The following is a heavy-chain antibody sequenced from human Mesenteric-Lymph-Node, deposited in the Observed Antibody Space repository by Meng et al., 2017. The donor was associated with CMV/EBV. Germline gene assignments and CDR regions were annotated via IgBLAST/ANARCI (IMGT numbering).Heavy chain of an antibody. J-gene: IGHJ4*02. CDR2: ISSRGDTT. CDR1: GFTFSNYA. Sequence: GESLKIFCAASGFTFSNYAMSWVRQAPGKGLEWVSSISSRGDTTFYADSVKGRFTISRDNSKNTMYLQMSSLRAEDTAAYHCAKIFGSSWFLDYWGQGALVTVSS. D-gene: IGHD6-13*01. V-gene: IGHV3-23*01. CDR3: AKIFGSSWFLDY.